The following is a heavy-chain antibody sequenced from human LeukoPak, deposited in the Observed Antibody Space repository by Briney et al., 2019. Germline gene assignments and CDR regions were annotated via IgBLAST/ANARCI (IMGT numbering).Heavy chain of an antibody. CDR1: GFTFRSCG. D-gene: IGHD3-3*01. J-gene: IGHJ6*02. V-gene: IGHV3-33*01. CDR2: IWYDGSNK. Sequence: GGSLRLSYAASGFTFRSCGMHWVRQAPGKGLEWVAVIWYDGSNKYYADSVKGRFTISRDNSKNTLYLQMNSLRAEDTAVYYCARDDFWSGYHLGNYYYYYGMDVWGQGTTVTVSS. CDR3: ARDDFWSGYHLGNYYYYYGMDV.